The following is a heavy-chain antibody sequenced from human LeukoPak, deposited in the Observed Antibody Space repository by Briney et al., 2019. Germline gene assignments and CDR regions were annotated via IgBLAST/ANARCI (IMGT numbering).Heavy chain of an antibody. CDR2: IYYSGST. V-gene: IGHV4-39*01. D-gene: IGHD2-15*01. CDR1: GGSISSSSYY. CDR3: ARQGCSGGSCYSPRALNWFDP. Sequence: SETLSLTCTVSGGSISSSSYYWGWIRQPPGKGLERIGSIYYSGSTYYNPSLKSRVTISVATSKLQFSLRLSSETAADTAVYYCARQGCSGGSCYSPRALNWFDPWGQGTLVTVSS. J-gene: IGHJ5*02.